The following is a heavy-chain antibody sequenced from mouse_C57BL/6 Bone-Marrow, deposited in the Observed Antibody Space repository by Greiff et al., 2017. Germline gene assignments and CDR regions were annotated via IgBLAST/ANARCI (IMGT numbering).Heavy chain of an antibody. Sequence: GHLVESGGGLVKPGGSLKLSCAASGFTFSSYAMSWVGKTPEKRLEWVATISDGGSYTYYPDNVKGRCTISRDNAKNNLYLQMSHLKSEDTAMYYCARVLLYYYAMDYWGQGTSVTVSS. J-gene: IGHJ4*01. CDR1: GFTFSSYA. V-gene: IGHV5-4*01. CDR3: ARVLLYYYAMDY. CDR2: ISDGGSYT.